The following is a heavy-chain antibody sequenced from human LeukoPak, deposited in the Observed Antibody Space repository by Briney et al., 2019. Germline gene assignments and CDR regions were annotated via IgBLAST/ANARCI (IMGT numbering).Heavy chain of an antibody. V-gene: IGHV3-7*04. CDR2: INQDGSDQ. CDR3: ERTTVTTGRTNWFDP. CDR1: GFTFSNTW. Sequence: GGSLRLSSAASGFTFSNTWMNWVRPAPGHGLEWVANINQDGSDQYYVDSVKGPFTISRANTKNSLYLQMNSLRAEDTAVYYCERTTVTTGRTNWFDPWGQGTLVTVSS. D-gene: IGHD4-17*01. J-gene: IGHJ5*02.